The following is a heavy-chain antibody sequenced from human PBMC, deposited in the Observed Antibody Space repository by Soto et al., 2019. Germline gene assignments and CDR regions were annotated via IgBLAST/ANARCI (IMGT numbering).Heavy chain of an antibody. Sequence: QITLKESGPTLVKPTQPLTLTCTFSGFSLSTSGVGVGWIRQPPGKALEWLALIYWDDDKRYSPSLKSRLTITKDTSKNQVVLTMTNIDPVDTATYYCAHKYPDTVTNYYWYFDLWGRGTLVTVSS. D-gene: IGHD4-17*01. J-gene: IGHJ2*01. CDR2: IYWDDDK. CDR1: GFSLSTSGVG. CDR3: AHKYPDTVTNYYWYFDL. V-gene: IGHV2-5*02.